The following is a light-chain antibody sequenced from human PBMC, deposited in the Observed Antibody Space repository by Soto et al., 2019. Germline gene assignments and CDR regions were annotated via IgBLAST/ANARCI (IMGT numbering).Light chain of an antibody. CDR2: GAS. CDR1: QSVSRRY. CDR3: QQYGSSPVT. J-gene: IGKJ4*01. V-gene: IGKV3-20*01. Sequence: EIVLTQSPGTLSLSPGERATLSCRASQSVSRRYLAWYQQKPGQAPRLLIYGASSRATGIPDRFSGSGSGTDFTLAISRLEPEDFAVYYCQQYGSSPVTFGGGTKVDSK.